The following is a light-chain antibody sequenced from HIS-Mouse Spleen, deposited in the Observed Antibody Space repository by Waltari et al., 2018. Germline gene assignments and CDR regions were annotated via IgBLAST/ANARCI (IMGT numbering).Light chain of an antibody. CDR2: DVS. Sequence: QSALTQPRSVSGSPGQSVTISCPGTSSDVGCYNSVSWYQQHPGKAPKLMIYDVSKRPSGVPDRFSGSKSGNTASLTISGLQAEDEADYYCCSYAGSYTGVFGTGTKVTVL. CDR3: CSYAGSYTGV. V-gene: IGLV2-11*01. CDR1: SSDVGCYNS. J-gene: IGLJ1*01.